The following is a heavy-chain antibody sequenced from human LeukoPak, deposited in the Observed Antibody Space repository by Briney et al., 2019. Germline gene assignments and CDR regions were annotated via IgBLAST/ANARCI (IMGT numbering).Heavy chain of an antibody. J-gene: IGHJ4*02. D-gene: IGHD6-13*01. CDR1: GFTFSDHY. CDR2: IRNKANSYIT. V-gene: IGHV3-72*01. Sequence: GGSLRLPCAASGFTFSDHYMEWVGQAPGKGLEWVGRIRNKANSYITEYATSVKGRFTISRDDSKNSLYLQMNSLKTEDTAVYYCARDLGAAGGTNDLWSQGTLVTVSS. CDR3: ARDLGAAGGTNDL.